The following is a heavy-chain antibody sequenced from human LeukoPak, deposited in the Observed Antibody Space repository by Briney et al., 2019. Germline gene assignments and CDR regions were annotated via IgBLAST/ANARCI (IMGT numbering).Heavy chain of an antibody. Sequence: GRSLRLSCAASGFTFSSYAMHWVRQAPGKGLEGVAVISYDGSNKYYADSVKGRFTISRDNSKNTLYLQMNSLRAEDTAVYYCARDAEYSGGWFAFDYWGQGTLVTVSS. CDR3: ARDAEYSGGWFAFDY. V-gene: IGHV3-30*04. D-gene: IGHD6-19*01. J-gene: IGHJ4*02. CDR1: GFTFSSYA. CDR2: ISYDGSNK.